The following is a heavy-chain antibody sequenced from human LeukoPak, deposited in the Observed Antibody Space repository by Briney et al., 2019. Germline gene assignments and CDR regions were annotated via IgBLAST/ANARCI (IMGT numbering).Heavy chain of an antibody. D-gene: IGHD2-15*01. J-gene: IGHJ3*02. CDR1: GFTFSSYE. Sequence: PGGSLRLSCAASGFTFSSYEMNWVRQAPGKGLEWVSYISSSGSTIYYADSVKGRFTISRDNAKNSLYLQMKSLRAEDTAVYYCNHLAVAGDAFDIWGQGTMVTVSS. V-gene: IGHV3-48*03. CDR3: NHLAVAGDAFDI. CDR2: ISSSGSTI.